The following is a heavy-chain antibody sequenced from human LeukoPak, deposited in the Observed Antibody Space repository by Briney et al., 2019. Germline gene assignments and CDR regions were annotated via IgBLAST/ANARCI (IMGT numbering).Heavy chain of an antibody. V-gene: IGHV3-21*04. J-gene: IGHJ4*02. CDR1: GFTFSSYS. Sequence: PGGSLRLSCAASGFTFSSYSMNWVRQAPGKGLEWVSSISSSSSYIYYADSVKGRFTISRDNAKNSLYLQMNSLRAEDTALYYCAKDLTQWLVPLFDYWGQGTLVTVSS. CDR3: AKDLTQWLVPLFDY. D-gene: IGHD6-19*01. CDR2: ISSSSSYI.